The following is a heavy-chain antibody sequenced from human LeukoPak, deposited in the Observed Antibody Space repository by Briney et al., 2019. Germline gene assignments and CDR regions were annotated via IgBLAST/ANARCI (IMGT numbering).Heavy chain of an antibody. CDR2: INPNSGGT. Sequence: ASVKVSCKASGYTFTSYDINWVRQAPGQGLEWMGWINPNSGGTNYAQKFQGRVTMTRDTSISTAYMELSRLRSDDTAVYYCARGQDGSGYLRFDYWGQGTLVTVSS. J-gene: IGHJ4*02. CDR1: GYTFTSYD. CDR3: ARGQDGSGYLRFDY. D-gene: IGHD3-3*01. V-gene: IGHV1-2*02.